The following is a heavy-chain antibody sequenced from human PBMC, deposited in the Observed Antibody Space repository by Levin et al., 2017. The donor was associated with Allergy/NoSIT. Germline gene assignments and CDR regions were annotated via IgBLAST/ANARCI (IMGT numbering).Heavy chain of an antibody. J-gene: IGHJ6*03. D-gene: IGHD2-2*01. CDR2: IYYVGDT. Sequence: SQTLSLPCTVSGGSISSTSYHWGWLRQPPGKGLEWIATIYYVGDTYYNPSLKSRVTISVDTSKNQFSLKLTSVTAADTAVYYCARHRYCTSTRCSSYYYYMDVWGKGTTVTVSS. CDR3: ARHRYCTSTRCSSYYYYMDV. V-gene: IGHV4-39*01. CDR1: GGSISSTSYH.